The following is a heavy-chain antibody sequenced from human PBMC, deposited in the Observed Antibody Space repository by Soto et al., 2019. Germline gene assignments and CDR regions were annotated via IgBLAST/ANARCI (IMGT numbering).Heavy chain of an antibody. Sequence: GESLRLACPASGFSLGDYGMNWVRQTPGKGLEWVSTISASGHSAYSADSVKGRLIISRDNSKNTLYLQMNSLRAEDTAVYYCARSALLWWALDSWGQGTLVTVSS. V-gene: IGHV3-23*01. CDR1: GFSLGDYG. CDR3: ARSALLWWALDS. D-gene: IGHD2-15*01. CDR2: ISASGHSA. J-gene: IGHJ4*02.